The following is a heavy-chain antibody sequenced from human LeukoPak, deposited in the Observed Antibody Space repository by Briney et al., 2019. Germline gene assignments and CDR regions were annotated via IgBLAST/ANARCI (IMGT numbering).Heavy chain of an antibody. J-gene: IGHJ3*02. D-gene: IGHD3-22*01. CDR2: INPNSGGT. Sequence: ASVKVSCKASGYTFTGYYMHWVRQAPGQGLEWMGWINPNSGGTNYAQKFQGRVTMTRDTSISTAYMELSRLRSDDTAVYYCARVIYDSSGYYVNVGAFDIWGQGTMVTVSS. V-gene: IGHV1-2*02. CDR1: GYTFTGYY. CDR3: ARVIYDSSGYYVNVGAFDI.